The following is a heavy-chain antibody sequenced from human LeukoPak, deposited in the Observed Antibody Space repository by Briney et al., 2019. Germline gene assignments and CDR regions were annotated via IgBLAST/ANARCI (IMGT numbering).Heavy chain of an antibody. D-gene: IGHD3-22*01. Sequence: ASVKVSCKASGYTFTSYDINWVRQATGQGLEWMGWMNPNSGNTGYAQKFQGRVTMTRGTSINTSYMELSSLRSEDTAVYYCARVEYSSGYSHVYWGQGTLVTVSS. CDR3: ARVEYSSGYSHVY. V-gene: IGHV1-8*01. CDR1: GYTFTSYD. J-gene: IGHJ4*02. CDR2: MNPNSGNT.